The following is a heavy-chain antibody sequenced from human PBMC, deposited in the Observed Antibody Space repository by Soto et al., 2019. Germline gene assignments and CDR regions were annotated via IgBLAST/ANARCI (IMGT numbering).Heavy chain of an antibody. CDR3: NTDPIWSVYYGMDV. CDR2: IKSKTDGGTT. V-gene: IGHV3-15*07. Sequence: PGGSLRLSCAASGFTFSNAWMNWVRQAPGKGLEWVGRIKSKTDGGTTDYAAPVKGRFTISRDDSKNTLYLQMNSLKTEDTAVYYCNTDPIWSVYYGMDVWGQGTTVTVSS. J-gene: IGHJ6*02. D-gene: IGHD3-16*01. CDR1: GFTFSNAW.